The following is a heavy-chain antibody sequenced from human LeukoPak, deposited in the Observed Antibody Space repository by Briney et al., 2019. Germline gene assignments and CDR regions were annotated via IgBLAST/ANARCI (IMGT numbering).Heavy chain of an antibody. J-gene: IGHJ4*02. CDR2: IDGGGGST. Sequence: GGTLRLSCAASGFTFSTYGMSWVRQAPGKGLEWVSGIDGGGGSTYYADSVKGRFTISRDNSKNTLYLQMNSLRAEDTAVYYCAKRQSSSWWYYFDYWGRGTLVTVSS. V-gene: IGHV3-23*01. CDR1: GFTFSTYG. D-gene: IGHD6-13*01. CDR3: AKRQSSSWWYYFDY.